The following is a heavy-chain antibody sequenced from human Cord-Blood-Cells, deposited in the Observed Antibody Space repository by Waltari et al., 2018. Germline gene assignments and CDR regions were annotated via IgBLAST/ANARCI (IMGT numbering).Heavy chain of an antibody. CDR1: GGTFSSYA. D-gene: IGHD3-22*01. CDR2: IIPIFGTA. J-gene: IGHJ4*02. Sequence: QVQLVQSGAEVKKPGSSVKVSCKASGGTFSSYAISWVRQAPGQGLEWMGGIIPIFGTANYAQKFQGRVTITADESTSTAYMELSSLRSEDTAVYYCASSRNYYDSSGYYYFDYWGQGTLVTVSS. V-gene: IGHV1-69*01. CDR3: ASSRNYYDSSGYYYFDY.